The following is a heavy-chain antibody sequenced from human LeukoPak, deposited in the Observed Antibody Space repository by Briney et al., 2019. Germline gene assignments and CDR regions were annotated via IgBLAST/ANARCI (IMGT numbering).Heavy chain of an antibody. CDR1: GGSFSGYY. D-gene: IGHD2-21*02. Sequence: SETLSLTCAVYGGSFSGYYWSWIRQPPGKGLEWIGEINHSGSTNYNPSLKSRVTISVDTSKNQFSLKLSSVTAADTAVYYCARAVGVTRGYFDYWGQGTLVTVSS. CDR2: INHSGST. CDR3: ARAVGVTRGYFDY. J-gene: IGHJ4*02. V-gene: IGHV4-34*01.